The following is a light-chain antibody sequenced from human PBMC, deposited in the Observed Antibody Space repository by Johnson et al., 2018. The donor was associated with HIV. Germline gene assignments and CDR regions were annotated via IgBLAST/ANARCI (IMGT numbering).Light chain of an antibody. CDR2: ENS. CDR3: GTWDSSLSAQV. Sequence: QSVLTQPPSVSAAPGQKVTISCSGSSSNIGNNYVSWYQQIPGTAPKLLIYENSKRPSGIPDRFSGSKSGTSATLGITGLQTGDEADYYCGTWDSSLSAQVFGAGTKVTVL. V-gene: IGLV1-51*02. CDR1: SSNIGNNY. J-gene: IGLJ1*01.